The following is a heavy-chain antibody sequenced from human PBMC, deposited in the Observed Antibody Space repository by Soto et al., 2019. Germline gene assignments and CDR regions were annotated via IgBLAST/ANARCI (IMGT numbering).Heavy chain of an antibody. CDR1: GFTFSSYG. CDR3: VQSDIVVVPARYGMDV. CDR2: ISYDGSNK. V-gene: IGHV3-30*03. J-gene: IGHJ6*02. Sequence: GGSLRLSCAASGFTFSSYGMHWVRQAPGKGLEWVAVISYDGSNKYYADSVKGRFTISRDNSKNTLYLQMNSLRAEDTAVYYCVQSDIVVVPARYGMDVWGQGTTVTVSS. D-gene: IGHD2-2*01.